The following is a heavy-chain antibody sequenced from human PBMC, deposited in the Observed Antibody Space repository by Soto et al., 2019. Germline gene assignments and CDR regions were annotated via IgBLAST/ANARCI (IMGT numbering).Heavy chain of an antibody. D-gene: IGHD2-2*01. Sequence: QVQLQESGPGLVKPSETLSLTCTVSPDSLNGHYWSWLRQTPGKELEWIGYIFYTGKTNYNSSLKSRVTMTLDTFENQFSLQPTSVTSADTAIYYCARGAGIVLVPDAIFDSWGQGTLVTVSS. J-gene: IGHJ4*02. CDR2: IFYTGKT. V-gene: IGHV4-59*11. CDR3: ARGAGIVLVPDAIFDS. CDR1: PDSLNGHY.